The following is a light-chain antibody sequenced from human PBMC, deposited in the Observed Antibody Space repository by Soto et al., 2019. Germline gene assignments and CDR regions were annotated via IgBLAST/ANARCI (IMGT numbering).Light chain of an antibody. CDR1: SSDVGNYDL. Sequence: QSVLTQPASVSGSPGQSITISCTGTSSDVGNYDLVSWYQQHPGKAPKVMIYEVSKRPSGVSDRFSGSKSGNTASLTISGLQAEDEADYYCCSYAGSITWVFGGGTKVTVL. CDR2: EVS. V-gene: IGLV2-23*02. J-gene: IGLJ3*02. CDR3: CSYAGSITWV.